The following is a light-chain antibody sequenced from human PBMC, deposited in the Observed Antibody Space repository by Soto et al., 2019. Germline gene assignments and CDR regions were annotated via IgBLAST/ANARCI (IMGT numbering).Light chain of an antibody. J-gene: IGKJ2*01. V-gene: IGKV3-15*01. CDR2: SAS. Sequence: EIVMTQSPATLSVSPGERATLSCRASQSISSKLAWYQQKPGQPPRLLIYSASTRATGVPARFTGSGSGSEFTLTISGLQSEDFAVYYCQQGNNWPLTLGQGTRLEI. CDR1: QSISSK. CDR3: QQGNNWPLT.